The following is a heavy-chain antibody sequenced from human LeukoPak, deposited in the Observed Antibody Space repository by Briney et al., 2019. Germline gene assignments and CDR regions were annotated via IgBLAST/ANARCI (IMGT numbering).Heavy chain of an antibody. D-gene: IGHD6-13*01. J-gene: IGHJ4*02. Sequence: GGSLRLSCAASGFTFSSYAMHWVRQAPGKGLEWVAVISYDGSNKYYADSVKGRFTISRDNSKNTLYLQMNSLRAEDTAVYYCAKIEPRYSSRTHFDYWGQGTLVTVSS. V-gene: IGHV3-30-3*02. CDR3: AKIEPRYSSRTHFDY. CDR2: ISYDGSNK. CDR1: GFTFSSYA.